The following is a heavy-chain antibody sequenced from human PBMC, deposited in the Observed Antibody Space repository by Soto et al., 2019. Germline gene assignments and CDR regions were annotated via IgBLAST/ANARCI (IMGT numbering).Heavy chain of an antibody. CDR1: GFTFSDYW. V-gene: IGHV3-74*01. D-gene: IGHD2-2*01. J-gene: IGHJ6*02. CDR3: AKAHCSSTRCHPTYYNYAMDV. Sequence: GGSLRLSCEASGFTFSDYWMHWVRQAPGKGLVWVSRINSDGSTTDYADSVKGRFTISRDNAKNTVYVQMNSLRAGDTAVYYCAKAHCSSTRCHPTYYNYAMDVWGQGTTVTVSS. CDR2: INSDGSTT.